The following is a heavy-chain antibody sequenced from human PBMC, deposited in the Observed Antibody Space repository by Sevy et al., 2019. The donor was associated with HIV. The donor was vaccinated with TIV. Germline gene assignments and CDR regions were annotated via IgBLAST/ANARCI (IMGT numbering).Heavy chain of an antibody. CDR3: ARVLENSSPMGLDY. J-gene: IGHJ4*01. Sequence: GGSLRLSCAASRFTVSSNYMSWVRQAPGKGLEWVSVIYSGGSTYYADSVKGRFTISRDNSKNTLYLQMNSLRAEDTAVYYCARVLENSSPMGLDYWGQGTLVTVSS. V-gene: IGHV3-53*01. CDR1: RFTVSSNY. D-gene: IGHD6-6*01. CDR2: IYSGGST.